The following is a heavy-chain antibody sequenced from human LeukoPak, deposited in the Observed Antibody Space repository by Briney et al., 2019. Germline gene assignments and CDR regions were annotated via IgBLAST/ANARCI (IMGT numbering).Heavy chain of an antibody. Sequence: GGSLRLSCAASGFTFSSSAMSWVRQAPGKGLEWVSAISNNGGYTYYADSVQGRFTISRDNSKSTLCLQMNSLRAEDTAVYYCAEDQRWESPHYLDSWGQGTLVTVSS. J-gene: IGHJ4*02. CDR3: AEDQRWESPHYLDS. CDR2: ISNNGGYT. D-gene: IGHD1-26*01. CDR1: GFTFSSSA. V-gene: IGHV3-23*01.